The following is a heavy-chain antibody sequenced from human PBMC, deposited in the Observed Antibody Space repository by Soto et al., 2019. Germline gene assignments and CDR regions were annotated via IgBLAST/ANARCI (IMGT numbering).Heavy chain of an antibody. D-gene: IGHD3-22*01. V-gene: IGHV3-23*01. CDR3: AFITMIVVVITFAFDI. CDR1: GFTFSSYA. J-gene: IGHJ3*02. CDR2: ISGSGGST. Sequence: GGSLRLSCAASGFTFSSYAMSWVRQAPGKGLEWVSAISGSGGSTYYADSVKGRFTISRDNSKNTLYLQMNSLRAEDTAVYYCAFITMIVVVITFAFDIWGQGTMVTVSS.